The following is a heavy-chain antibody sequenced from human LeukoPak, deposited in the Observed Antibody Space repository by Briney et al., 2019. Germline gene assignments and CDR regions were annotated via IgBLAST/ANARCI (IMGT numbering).Heavy chain of an antibody. J-gene: IGHJ4*02. CDR3: ARLPDAVALDY. V-gene: IGHV5-51*01. CDR2: IYPGDSDT. Sequence: NAGESLKISCKASGYSFTTHWIGWVRQMPGKGLEWMGIIYPGDSDTRYSPSFQGRVTISADKSISTAYLQWSSLKASDTAMYYCARLPDAVALDYWGQGTLVTVSS. CDR1: GYSFTTHW. D-gene: IGHD6-19*01.